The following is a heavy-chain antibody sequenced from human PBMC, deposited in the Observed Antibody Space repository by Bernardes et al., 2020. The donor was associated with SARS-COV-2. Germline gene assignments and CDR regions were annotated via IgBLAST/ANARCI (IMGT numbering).Heavy chain of an antibody. D-gene: IGHD3-10*01. CDR3: VRDPYLGSGSYPQPYWYFDL. CDR2: INSGGGST. CDR1: GFTFRTFD. V-gene: IGHV3-64D*06. Sequence: GRSLRVSCSASGFTFRTFDMHWVRQAPGKGLEYVSTINSGGGSTFYINTVKGRFTISRDNSKKTVYLQMSSLRPEETVTYFCVRDPYLGSGSYPQPYWYFDLWGRGTLVTVSS. J-gene: IGHJ2*01.